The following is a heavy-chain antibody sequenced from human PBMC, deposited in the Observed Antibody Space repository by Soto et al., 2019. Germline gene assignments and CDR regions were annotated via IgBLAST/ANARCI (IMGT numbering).Heavy chain of an antibody. Sequence: PSETLSLTCTVSGASISYGGFSWSWIRQSPGKGLEWIGYISHLESTYFHPSFKSRLTMSIDRTRNKFSLKLSSVTAADMAVYYCARGGGYDSFDYWGQGVLVTVSS. CDR2: ISHLEST. D-gene: IGHD5-12*01. CDR3: ARGGGYDSFDY. V-gene: IGHV4-30-2*06. CDR1: GASISYGGFS. J-gene: IGHJ4*02.